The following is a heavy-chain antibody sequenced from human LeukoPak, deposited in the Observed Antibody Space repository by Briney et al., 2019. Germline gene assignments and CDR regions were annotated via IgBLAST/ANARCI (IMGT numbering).Heavy chain of an antibody. Sequence: GSLRLSCAASGLTFSSYEMNWVRQPPGKGLEWIGSIYYSGSTYYNPSLKSRVTISVDTSKNQFSLKLSSVTAADTAVYYCAGVQDYYDSSGAFDYWGQGTLVTVSS. CDR3: AGVQDYYDSSGAFDY. J-gene: IGHJ4*02. V-gene: IGHV4-39*07. CDR1: GLTFSSYE. CDR2: IYYSGST. D-gene: IGHD3-22*01.